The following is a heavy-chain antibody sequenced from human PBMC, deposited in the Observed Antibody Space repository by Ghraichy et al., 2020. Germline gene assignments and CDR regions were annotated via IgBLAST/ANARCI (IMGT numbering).Heavy chain of an antibody. CDR1: GGSISSGDYY. CDR3: ARDYSGRTIDY. CDR2: IYYSGST. V-gene: IGHV4-30-4*01. D-gene: IGHD1-26*01. J-gene: IGHJ4*02. Sequence: SETLSLTCTVSGGSISSGDYYWSWIRQPPGKGLEWIGYIYYSGSTYYNPSLKSRVTISVDTSKNQFSLKLSSVTAADTAVYYCARDYSGRTIDYWGQGTLVPVSS.